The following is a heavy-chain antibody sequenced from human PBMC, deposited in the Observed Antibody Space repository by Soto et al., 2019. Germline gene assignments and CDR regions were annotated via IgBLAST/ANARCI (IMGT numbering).Heavy chain of an antibody. CDR2: INAGNGNT. D-gene: IGHD3-3*01. V-gene: IGHV1-3*01. CDR3: ARTTFLEWFPTVDY. CDR1: VYTFTSYA. J-gene: IGHJ4*02. Sequence: ASLKVSCKASVYTFTSYAMHWVRQAPGQRLEWMGWINAGNGNTKYSQKFQGRVTITRDTSASTAYMELSSLRSEDTAVYYCARTTFLEWFPTVDYWGQGTLVTVS.